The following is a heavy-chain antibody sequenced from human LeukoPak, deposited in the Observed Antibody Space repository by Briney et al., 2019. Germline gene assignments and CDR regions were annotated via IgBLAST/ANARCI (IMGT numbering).Heavy chain of an antibody. Sequence: GGSLRLSCATSGFTFSNYAMHWVRQAPGRGLEWVAVIWYDGINKYYADSVKGRFTISRDNSKNTLSVQMNSLRVEDTAVYFCARGAMTERTFDIRGQGTKVTVSS. CDR2: IWYDGINK. CDR1: GFTFSNYA. J-gene: IGHJ3*02. V-gene: IGHV3-33*01. CDR3: ARGAMTERTFDI. D-gene: IGHD2-2*01.